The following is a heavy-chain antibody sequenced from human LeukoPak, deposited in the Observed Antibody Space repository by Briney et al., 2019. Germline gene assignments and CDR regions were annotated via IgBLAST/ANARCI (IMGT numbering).Heavy chain of an antibody. Sequence: ASETLSLTCTVSGGSISSGDYYWSWIRQPPGKGLAWIGYIYYSGSTYYNPSLKSRVTISVDTSKNQFSLKLSSVTAADTAVYYCASLETHYGDYEGGLWGRGTLVTVSS. CDR3: ASLETHYGDYEGGL. D-gene: IGHD4-17*01. CDR1: GGSISSGDYY. CDR2: IYYSGST. J-gene: IGHJ2*01. V-gene: IGHV4-30-4*01.